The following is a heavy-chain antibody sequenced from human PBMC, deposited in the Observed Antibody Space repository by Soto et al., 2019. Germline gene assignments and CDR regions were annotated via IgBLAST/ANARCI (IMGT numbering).Heavy chain of an antibody. CDR3: AHRYCSGGSCYGEGSNWFDP. V-gene: IGHV2-5*01. CDR2: IYWNDDK. Sequence: SGPTLVNPTQTLTLTCTFSGFSLSTSGVGVGWIRQPPGKALEWLALIYWNDDKRYSPSLKSRLTITKDTSKNQVVLTMTNMDPVDTATYYCAHRYCSGGSCYGEGSNWFDPWGQGTLVTDSS. J-gene: IGHJ5*02. D-gene: IGHD2-15*01. CDR1: GFSLSTSGVG.